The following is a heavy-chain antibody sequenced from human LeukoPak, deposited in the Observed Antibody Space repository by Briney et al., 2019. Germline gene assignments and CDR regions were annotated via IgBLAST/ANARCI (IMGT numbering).Heavy chain of an antibody. CDR1: GYTFTSYG. V-gene: IGHV1-18*01. J-gene: IGHJ4*02. D-gene: IGHD2-2*01. CDR2: ISGDNGST. Sequence: ASVKVSCKASGYTFTSYGISWVRQAPGQGLEWMGWISGDNGSTNYAQKLQGRVTMTTDTSTTTAYMELRSLRSDDSDIYYCAREDTRRGSRGYFDYWGQGTLVTVSS. CDR3: AREDTRRGSRGYFDY.